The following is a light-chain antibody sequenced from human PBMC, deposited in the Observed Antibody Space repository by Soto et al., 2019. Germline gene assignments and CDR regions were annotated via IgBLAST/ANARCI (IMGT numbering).Light chain of an antibody. Sequence: QYVLTQPRSVSGSPGQSVTISCTGTSSDVGDYNYVSWYQQHPGKAPKLMIYDVSKRPSGVPDRFSGSKSGNTASLTISGLQAEDEADYYCCSYAGSYSLYVFGTGTKVTVL. J-gene: IGLJ1*01. V-gene: IGLV2-11*01. CDR3: CSYAGSYSLYV. CDR1: SSDVGDYNY. CDR2: DVS.